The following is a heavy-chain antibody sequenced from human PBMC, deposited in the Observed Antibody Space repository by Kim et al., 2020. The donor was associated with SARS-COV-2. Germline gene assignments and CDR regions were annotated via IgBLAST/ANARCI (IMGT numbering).Heavy chain of an antibody. CDR3: ARVGDLLRWFGELWFDP. CDR2: IYYSGST. D-gene: IGHD3-10*01. Sequence: SETLSLTCTVSGGSISSSSYYWGWIRQPPGKGLEWIGSIYYSGSTYYNPSLKSRVTISVDTSKNQFSLKLSSVTAADTAVYYCARVGDLLRWFGELWFDPWGQGTLVTVSS. J-gene: IGHJ5*02. CDR1: GGSISSSSYY. V-gene: IGHV4-39*07.